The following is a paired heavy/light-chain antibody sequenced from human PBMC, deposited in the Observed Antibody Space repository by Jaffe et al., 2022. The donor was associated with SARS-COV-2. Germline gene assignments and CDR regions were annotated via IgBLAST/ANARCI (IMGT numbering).Light chain of an antibody. CDR2: TDS. CDR3: QVWDSTTVV. V-gene: IGLV3-9*01. CDR1: NIGRKN. J-gene: IGLJ2*01. Sequence: SYDLTQPLSVSVALGQTASITCGGNNIGRKNVHWYQQKPGQAPVLVIYTDSKRPSGIPERFSGSNSGNTATLTISRAQAGDEAAYYCQVWDSTTVVFGGGTKLTVL.
Heavy chain of an antibody. Sequence: EVQLVESGGGLVQPGRSLRLSCTGSGFIFGDYPMNWVRQAPGKGLEWVGFIRSKAYGGTTEYAESVQGRLTISRDDSKSIAYLQMNSLKIEDTGVYYCIRGGDYGDPVDWFDPWGQGTLVAVSS. CDR2: IRSKAYGGTT. V-gene: IGHV3-49*04. CDR3: IRGGDYGDPVDWFDP. D-gene: IGHD4-17*01. J-gene: IGHJ5*02. CDR1: GFIFGDYP.